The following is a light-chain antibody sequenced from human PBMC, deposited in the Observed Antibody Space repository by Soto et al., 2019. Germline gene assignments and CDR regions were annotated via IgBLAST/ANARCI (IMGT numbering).Light chain of an antibody. CDR2: GDN. V-gene: IGLV1-40*01. Sequence: QSALTQPPSVSGAPGQRVSISCTGSTSNIGAPYDVHWYQHLPGTAPKLLIYGDNNRPSGVPDRFSGSKSGTSASLAINGLQAEDEGDYYCQSYDSRLTGSYVFGTGTKVTV. J-gene: IGLJ1*01. CDR3: QSYDSRLTGSYV. CDR1: TSNIGAPYD.